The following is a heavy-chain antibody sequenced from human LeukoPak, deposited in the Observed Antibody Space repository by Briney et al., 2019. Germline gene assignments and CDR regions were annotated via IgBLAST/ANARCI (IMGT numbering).Heavy chain of an antibody. CDR3: ARDPEGTMVRGTKE. CDR2: IIPIFGTA. J-gene: IGHJ4*02. CDR1: GGTFSSYA. D-gene: IGHD3-10*01. Sequence: SVKVSCKASGGTFSSYAISWVRQAPGQGLEWMGGIIPIFGTANYAQKFQGRVTITADKSTSTAYMELGSLRSEDTAVYYCARDPEGTMVRGTKEWGQGTLVTVSS. V-gene: IGHV1-69*06.